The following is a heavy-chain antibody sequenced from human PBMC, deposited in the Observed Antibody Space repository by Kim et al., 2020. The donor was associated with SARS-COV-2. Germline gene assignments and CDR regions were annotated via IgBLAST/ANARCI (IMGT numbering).Heavy chain of an antibody. CDR3: ARGSIQLWNYYFDY. CDR2: ISSSGSTI. Sequence: LSLTCAASGFTFSSYEMNWVRQAPGKGLEWVSYISSSGSTIYYADSVKGRFTISRDNAKNSLYLQMNSLRAEDTAVYYCARGSIQLWNYYFDYWGQGTLVTVSS. J-gene: IGHJ4*02. D-gene: IGHD5-18*01. V-gene: IGHV3-48*03. CDR1: GFTFSSYE.